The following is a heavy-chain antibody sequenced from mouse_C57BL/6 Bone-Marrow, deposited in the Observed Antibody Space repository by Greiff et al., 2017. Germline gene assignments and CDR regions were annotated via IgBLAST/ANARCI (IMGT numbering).Heavy chain of an antibody. CDR3: ARRSNLKYVDF. CDR1: GYTFTSYW. CDR2: IHPNSGST. Sequence: VQLQQPGAELVKPGASVKLSCKASGYTFTSYWMHWVKQRPGQGLEWIGMIHPNSGSTNYNEKFKSKATLTVDKSSSTAYMQLSSLTSEDAAVYYCARRSNLKYVDFCGTGTTVTVSS. J-gene: IGHJ1*03. D-gene: IGHD2-5*01. V-gene: IGHV1-64*01.